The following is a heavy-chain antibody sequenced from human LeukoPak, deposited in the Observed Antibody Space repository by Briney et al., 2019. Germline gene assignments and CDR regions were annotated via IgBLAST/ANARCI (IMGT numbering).Heavy chain of an antibody. J-gene: IGHJ6*02. CDR3: ARDLKVAVAGTHFHYYYYGMDV. D-gene: IGHD6-19*01. V-gene: IGHV3-7*03. Sequence: GGSLRLSCEGSAFIFSGHWMNWVRQTPGKGLEWVASIKEDGSERQYVDSAKGRFSISRDNTKGSLFLQLNSLRAEDTAVYYCARDLKVAVAGTHFHYYYYGMDVWGQGTTVTVSS. CDR1: AFIFSGHW. CDR2: IKEDGSER.